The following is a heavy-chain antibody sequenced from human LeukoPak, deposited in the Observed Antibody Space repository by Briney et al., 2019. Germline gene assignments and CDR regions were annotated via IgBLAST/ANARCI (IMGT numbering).Heavy chain of an antibody. CDR1: GGTFSSYA. J-gene: IGHJ6*02. CDR2: IIPILGIA. V-gene: IGHV1-69*04. Sequence: SVKVSCKASGGTFSSYAISWVRQAPGQGLEWMGRIIPILGIANYAQKFQGRVTITADKSTSTAYMELSSLRSEDTAVYYCARDPHPTMVRGVTHYYYYYGMDVWGQGTTVTVSS. CDR3: ARDPHPTMVRGVTHYYYYYGMDV. D-gene: IGHD3-10*01.